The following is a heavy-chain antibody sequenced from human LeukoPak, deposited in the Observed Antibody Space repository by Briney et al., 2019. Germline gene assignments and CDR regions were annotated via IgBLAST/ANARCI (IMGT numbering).Heavy chain of an antibody. Sequence: ASVKVSCKASGYSFTEYHIHWVRQAPGQGLEWMGWINPNSGGTSYAHKFEGRVTMTRDTSISTASMELSRLRFDDTAVYYCARVRYYDSSGYCSWFDPWGQGTLVTVSS. D-gene: IGHD3-22*01. CDR2: INPNSGGT. CDR1: GYSFTEYH. CDR3: ARVRYYDSSGYCSWFDP. J-gene: IGHJ5*02. V-gene: IGHV1-2*02.